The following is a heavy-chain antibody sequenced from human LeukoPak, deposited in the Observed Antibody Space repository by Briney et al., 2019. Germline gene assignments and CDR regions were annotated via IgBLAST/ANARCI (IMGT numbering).Heavy chain of an antibody. V-gene: IGHV1-2*02. CDR3: ARLLVVVVAATPLGNWFDP. D-gene: IGHD2-15*01. CDR2: INPNSGAT. Sequence: RASLKVSCKASGYTFTDYYMHWVRQAPGQGLEWMGWINPNSGATSYAQRFQDRVAMTRDTSISTAYMELSRLRSDDTAVYYCARLLVVVVAATPLGNWFDPWGQGTLVTVSS. CDR1: GYTFTDYY. J-gene: IGHJ5*02.